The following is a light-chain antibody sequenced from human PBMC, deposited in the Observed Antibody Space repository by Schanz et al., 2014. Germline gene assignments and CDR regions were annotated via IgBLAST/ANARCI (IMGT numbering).Light chain of an antibody. V-gene: IGLV2-8*01. CDR3: CSYAGSYYV. CDR1: SSDVGGHNF. CDR2: EVN. Sequence: QSALTQPPSASGSPGQSVTVSCTGTSSDVGGHNFVSWYQQRPGEVPRLIIYEVNKRPSGVPDRFSGSKSGNTASLTVSGXXAEEEDDYYCCSYAGSYYVFGTGTKLTVL. J-gene: IGLJ1*01.